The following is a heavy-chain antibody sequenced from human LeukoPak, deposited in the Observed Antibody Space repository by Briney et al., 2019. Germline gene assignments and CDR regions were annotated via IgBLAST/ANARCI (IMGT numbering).Heavy chain of an antibody. V-gene: IGHV4-39*01. J-gene: IGHJ4*02. CDR1: GGSISSSSYY. CDR2: IYHSGST. D-gene: IGHD3-10*01. CDR3: ARVRLGSYYNAETIDY. Sequence: PSETLSLTCTVSGGSISSSSYYWGWIRQPPGKGLEWIGSIYHSGSTYYNPSLKSRVTISVDTSKNQFSLKLSSVTAADTAVYYCARVRLGSYYNAETIDYWGQGTLVTVSS.